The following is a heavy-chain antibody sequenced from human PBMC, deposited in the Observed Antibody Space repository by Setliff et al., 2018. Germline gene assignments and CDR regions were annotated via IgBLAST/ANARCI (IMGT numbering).Heavy chain of an antibody. CDR1: GYTFTKYG. CDR2: ISPYNGNT. J-gene: IGHJ3*01. V-gene: IGHV1-18*01. CDR3: ARDAPKVVDKFDL. D-gene: IGHD3-22*01. Sequence: GASVKVSCKAFGYTFTKYGIDWVRQAPGQGLEWLGWISPYNGNTDYVYNVRDRITMTTDTSTGTAYMELRSLTSDDSAVYCCARDAPKVVDKFDLWGQGTKVTVSS.